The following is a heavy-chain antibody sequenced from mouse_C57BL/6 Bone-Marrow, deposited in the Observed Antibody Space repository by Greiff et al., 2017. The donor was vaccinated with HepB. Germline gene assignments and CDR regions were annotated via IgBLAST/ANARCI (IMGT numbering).Heavy chain of an antibody. Sequence: QVQLQQPGAELVMPGASVKLSCKASGYTFTSYWMHWVKQRPGQGLEWIGEIYPSDSYTNYNQKFKGKSTLTVDKSSSTAYMQLSSLTSEDSAVYYCARGGLTGTLYWYFDVWGTGTTVTVSS. J-gene: IGHJ1*03. CDR2: IYPSDSYT. CDR1: GYTFTSYW. D-gene: IGHD4-1*01. CDR3: ARGGLTGTLYWYFDV. V-gene: IGHV1-69*01.